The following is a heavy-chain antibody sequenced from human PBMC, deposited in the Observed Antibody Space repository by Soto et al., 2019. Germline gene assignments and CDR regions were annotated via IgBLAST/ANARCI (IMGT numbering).Heavy chain of an antibody. CDR1: GFTFSGYW. J-gene: IGHJ6*02. V-gene: IGHV3-74*03. Sequence: GGSLRLSCAASGFTFSGYWMHWVRQAPGKGLVWVSQISSDGTDTTYADSVKGRFTVSRDNPESTLYLEMSSVRAEDTGVYYCARGSEVYYYYYGMDVWGQGTTVTVPS. CDR3: ARGSEVYYYYYGMDV. CDR2: ISSDGTDT.